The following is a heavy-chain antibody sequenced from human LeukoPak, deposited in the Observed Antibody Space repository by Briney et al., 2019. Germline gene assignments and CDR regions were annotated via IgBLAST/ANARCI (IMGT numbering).Heavy chain of an antibody. CDR1: GFTFSNYG. V-gene: IGHV3-30*02. CDR3: ARKDPRGWLHDY. J-gene: IGHJ4*02. CDR2: IPFDGSNE. D-gene: IGHD5-24*01. Sequence: GGSLRLSCAASGFTFSNYGMHWVRQAPGKGLEWVALIPFDGSNEHYADSVKGRFTISRDNSKNTLYLQMNSLRAEDTAEYYCARKDPRGWLHDYWGQGTLVTVSS.